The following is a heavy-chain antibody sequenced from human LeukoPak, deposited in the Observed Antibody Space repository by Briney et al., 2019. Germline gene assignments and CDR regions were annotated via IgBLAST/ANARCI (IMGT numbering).Heavy chain of an antibody. CDR1: GFTLSSYG. V-gene: IGHV3-30*03. J-gene: IGHJ5*02. Sequence: PGRSLRLSCAASGFTLSSYGMHWVRQAPGKGLEWVAVISYDGSNKYYADSVKGRFTISRDNSKNTLYLQMNSLRAEDTAVYYCARARHDYYGSGSYIPWFDPWGQGTLVTVSS. D-gene: IGHD3-10*01. CDR2: ISYDGSNK. CDR3: ARARHDYYGSGSYIPWFDP.